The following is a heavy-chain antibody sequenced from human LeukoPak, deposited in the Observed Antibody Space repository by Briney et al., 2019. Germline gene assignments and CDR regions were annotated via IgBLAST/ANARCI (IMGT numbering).Heavy chain of an antibody. V-gene: IGHV3-23*01. D-gene: IGHD3-16*01. CDR2: ILDSGYST. CDR3: AKLGGHPLHNYYVGV. CDR1: GFTFSSYA. Sequence: GFLRLTCAASGFTFSSYAMSWVRQAPGKGLEWVSGILDSGYSTYYANSVKGRFTISRDNSNNTLYLQMNSLRAEDTAVYYCAKLGGHPLHNYYVGVWGKGTTVAVSS. J-gene: IGHJ6*03.